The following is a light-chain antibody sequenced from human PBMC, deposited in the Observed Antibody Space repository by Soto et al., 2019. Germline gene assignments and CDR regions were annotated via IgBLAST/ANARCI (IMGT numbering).Light chain of an antibody. Sequence: EIVLTQSPGTLSLSPGERATLSCRASQSVSNNYLAWYQQKPGQAPRLLIYGASNRATGIPDRCSGSGSGTDFTVTISRLEPEDFAVYYCQQYDRSPWTFGQGTKVDIK. CDR3: QQYDRSPWT. CDR2: GAS. V-gene: IGKV3-20*01. CDR1: QSVSNNY. J-gene: IGKJ1*01.